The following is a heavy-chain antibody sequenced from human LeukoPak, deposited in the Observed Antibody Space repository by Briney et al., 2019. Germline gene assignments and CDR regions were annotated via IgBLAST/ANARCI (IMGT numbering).Heavy chain of an antibody. Sequence: GGSLRLSCAASGFTFSSYAMSWVRQAPGKGLEWVAVISYDGSNKYYADSVKGRFTISRDNAKNSLYLQMNSLRAEDTAVYYCARDRAKNWFDPWGQGTLVTVSS. CDR3: ARDRAKNWFDP. V-gene: IGHV3-30-3*01. D-gene: IGHD3-10*01. CDR1: GFTFSSYA. CDR2: ISYDGSNK. J-gene: IGHJ5*02.